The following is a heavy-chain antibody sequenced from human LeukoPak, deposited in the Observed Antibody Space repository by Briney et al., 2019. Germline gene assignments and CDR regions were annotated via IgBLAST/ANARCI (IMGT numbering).Heavy chain of an antibody. Sequence: GASVKVSCKASGYTFTGYYMHWVRQAPGQGLEWMGWINPNSGGTNYAQKFQGRVTMTRDTSISTAYMELSRLRSDDTAVYYCARTSPVYDFWSGYYVDNYYYYDMDVWGQGTTVTVSS. CDR2: INPNSGGT. CDR1: GYTFTGYY. CDR3: ARTSPVYDFWSGYYVDNYYYYDMDV. V-gene: IGHV1-2*02. J-gene: IGHJ6*02. D-gene: IGHD3-3*01.